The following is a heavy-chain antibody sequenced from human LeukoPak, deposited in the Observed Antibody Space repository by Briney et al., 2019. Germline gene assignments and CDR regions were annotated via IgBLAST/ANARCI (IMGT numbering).Heavy chain of an antibody. CDR2: INPSGGST. Sequence: ASVKVSCKASGYTFTSYYMHWVRQAPGQGLEWMGIINPSGGSTSYAQKFQGRVTMTRDTSTSTVYMELSSLRSEDTAVYCCALWLVRGGFDYWGQGTLVTVSS. J-gene: IGHJ4*02. V-gene: IGHV1-46*01. CDR3: ALWLVRGGFDY. CDR1: GYTFTSYY. D-gene: IGHD6-19*01.